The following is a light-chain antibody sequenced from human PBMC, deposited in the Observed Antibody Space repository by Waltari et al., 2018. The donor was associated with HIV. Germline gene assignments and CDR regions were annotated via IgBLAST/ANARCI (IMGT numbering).Light chain of an antibody. J-gene: IGKJ3*01. Sequence: DIQLTQSPSPLSAFVGASVTIPCRSSQTIGDYVNWYQQKPGEPPKRLIYSTTSLQPGVPSRFSGSGSGTDFALTISSLQSEDFATYYCEQIYTFPLFTFGPGTKVDIK. CDR3: EQIYTFPLFT. CDR2: STT. V-gene: IGKV1-39*01. CDR1: QTIGDY.